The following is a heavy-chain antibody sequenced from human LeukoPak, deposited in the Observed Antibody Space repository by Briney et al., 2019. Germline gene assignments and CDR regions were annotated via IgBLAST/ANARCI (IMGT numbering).Heavy chain of an antibody. V-gene: IGHV4-38-2*01. J-gene: IGHJ5*02. CDR2: IYHSGST. D-gene: IGHD2-2*01. CDR3: ARSLGAAAIYWFDP. CDR1: GYSISSGYY. Sequence: PSETLSLTCAVPGYSISSGYYWGWIRQPPGKGLEWIGSIYHSGSTYYNPSLKSRVTISVDTSKNQFSLKLSSVSAADTAVYYCARSLGAAAIYWFDPWGQGTLVTVSS.